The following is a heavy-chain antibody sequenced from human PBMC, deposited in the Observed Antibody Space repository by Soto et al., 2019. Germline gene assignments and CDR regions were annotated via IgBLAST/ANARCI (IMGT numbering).Heavy chain of an antibody. Sequence: VGSLTLSSVASGFTFSTYWMSWVRQAPGKGMEWVANIKQDGSEKYYVDSVKDRFTISRDNAKNSLYLQMNSLRAEDSAVYYCARVYPGSGWPYHYYGMDVWGQGTTVTVSS. D-gene: IGHD6-19*01. CDR3: ARVYPGSGWPYHYYGMDV. CDR1: GFTFSTYW. V-gene: IGHV3-7*01. CDR2: IKQDGSEK. J-gene: IGHJ6*02.